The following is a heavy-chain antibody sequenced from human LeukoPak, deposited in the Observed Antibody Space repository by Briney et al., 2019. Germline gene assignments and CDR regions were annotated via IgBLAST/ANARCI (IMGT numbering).Heavy chain of an antibody. CDR2: VKSKTDGGTT. J-gene: IGHJ3*02. D-gene: IGHD3-16*02. CDR3: TKFFLGRRDYVWGNYRYLALDI. V-gene: IGHV3-15*01. Sequence: PGGSLRLSCEGSGFSFSSYWMTWVRQVPGKGLEWVGHVKSKTDGGTTDCAAPVKGRFTISRDGSKNTLYLQMNSLKTEDTAVYYCTKFFLGRRDYVWGNYRYLALDIWGHGTMVTVSP. CDR1: GFSFSSYW.